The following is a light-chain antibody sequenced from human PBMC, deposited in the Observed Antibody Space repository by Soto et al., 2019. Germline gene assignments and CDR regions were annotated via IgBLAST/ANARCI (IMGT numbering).Light chain of an antibody. CDR1: QGISNY. V-gene: IGKV1-9*01. CDR2: AAS. CDR3: QQLNNYPYT. Sequence: IQLTQSPSSLSASIRDSVTITCRASQGISNYLAWYQKKPGKAPKLLIYAASTLQNGVPSRFRGSGSGTDFTLTINNQQPKDFATYYCQQLNNYPYTFGQGTKLEIK. J-gene: IGKJ2*01.